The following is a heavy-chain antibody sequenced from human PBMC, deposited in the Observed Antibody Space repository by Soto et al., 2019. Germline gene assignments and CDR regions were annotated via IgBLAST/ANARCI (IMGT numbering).Heavy chain of an antibody. D-gene: IGHD2-2*01. CDR2: IYPGDSDT. CDR1: GFSFTSYW. CDR3: AKHEGYCSSTTCSNFDY. Sequence: GESLKISCKGSGFSFTSYWIAWGRQMPGKGLEWMGIIYPGDSDTSYSPSFQGQVTISADKSINTAYLQWSSLKASDTAMYYCAKHEGYCSSTTCSNFDYWGQGTLVTVSS. V-gene: IGHV5-51*01. J-gene: IGHJ4*02.